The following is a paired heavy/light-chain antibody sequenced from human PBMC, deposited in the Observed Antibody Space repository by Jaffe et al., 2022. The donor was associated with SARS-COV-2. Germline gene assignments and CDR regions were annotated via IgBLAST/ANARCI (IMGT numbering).Heavy chain of an antibody. Sequence: QLQLQESGPGLVKPSETLSLTCSVSGGSISTSSYSWGWIRQPPGKGLEWIGTMYYSGNTYYNPSLESRVTISVDTSKNQFSLKVSSVTAADTAVFYCARWGRASAALDYWGQGTLVTVSS. CDR3: ARWGRASAALDY. CDR1: GGSISTSSYS. V-gene: IGHV4-39*01. CDR2: MYYSGNT. J-gene: IGHJ4*02. D-gene: IGHD6-13*01.
Light chain of an antibody. Sequence: QSVLTQPPSVSAAPGQKVTISCSGSSSNIGNHYVSWYQQLPGTAPKLLIYESNKRPSGIPDRFSGSKSGTSATLGITGLQTGDEADYYCGTWDTSLRAGVFGGGTKLTVL. CDR1: SSNIGNHY. CDR3: GTWDTSLRAGV. CDR2: ESN. J-gene: IGLJ3*02. V-gene: IGLV1-51*02.